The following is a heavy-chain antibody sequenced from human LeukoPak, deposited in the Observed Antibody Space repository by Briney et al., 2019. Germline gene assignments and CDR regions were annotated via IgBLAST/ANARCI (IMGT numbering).Heavy chain of an antibody. CDR2: IHHSGSS. CDR1: ADSLSSGGHY. CDR3: ARGGNRFGGFYFDY. Sequence: PSETLSLTCTVSADSLSSGGHYWAWIRQLPGKGLESIGFIHHSGSSRHNPSLKDRVAISVDASRKQFALRLISVTAADTAIYYCARGGNRFGGFYFDYWGQGIQVIVSS. V-gene: IGHV4-31*03. J-gene: IGHJ4*02. D-gene: IGHD3-10*01.